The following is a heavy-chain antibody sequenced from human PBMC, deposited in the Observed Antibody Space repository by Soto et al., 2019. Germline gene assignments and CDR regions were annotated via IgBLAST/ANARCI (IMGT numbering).Heavy chain of an antibody. V-gene: IGHV3-21*01. D-gene: IGHD2-15*01. Sequence: GGSLRLSCAASGFTFSNYRMNWVRQAPGKGLEWVSSISSGSTYIYYADSLKGRFTISRDNAKNSLYLQMNSLRVEDTAVYYCVRDLRYCTGASCYPNFDCWGQGTRVTVSS. CDR2: ISSGSTYI. CDR1: GFTFSNYR. J-gene: IGHJ4*02. CDR3: VRDLRYCTGASCYPNFDC.